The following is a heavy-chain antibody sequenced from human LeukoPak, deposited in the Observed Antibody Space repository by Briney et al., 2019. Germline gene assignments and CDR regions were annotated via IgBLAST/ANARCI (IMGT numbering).Heavy chain of an antibody. Sequence: GGSLRLSCAASGFTVSSNYMGWVRQAPGKGLEWVSVIYSGGRTYYADSVKGRFTISRDNSKNTLYLQMNTLRAEDTAVYYCARESGYSYDYWGQGTLVTVSS. J-gene: IGHJ4*02. V-gene: IGHV3-53*01. CDR1: GFTVSSNY. D-gene: IGHD5-18*01. CDR2: IYSGGRT. CDR3: ARESGYSYDY.